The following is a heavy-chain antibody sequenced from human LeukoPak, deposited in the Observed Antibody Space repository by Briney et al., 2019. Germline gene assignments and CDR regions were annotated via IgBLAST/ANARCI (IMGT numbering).Heavy chain of an antibody. CDR1: GFAFSGSS. V-gene: IGHV3-30*04. CDR2: IFHDSRNE. Sequence: PGTSLRLSCAASGFAFSGSSMHWIRQAPGKGLEWVAAIFHDSRNEFYGDSVKGRFTISKDNSKNTLYLQMNSLRPEDTAVYYCARVGMGYQIFSGIDYWGQGTLVTVSS. D-gene: IGHD2-8*01. CDR3: ARVGMGYQIFSGIDY. J-gene: IGHJ4*02.